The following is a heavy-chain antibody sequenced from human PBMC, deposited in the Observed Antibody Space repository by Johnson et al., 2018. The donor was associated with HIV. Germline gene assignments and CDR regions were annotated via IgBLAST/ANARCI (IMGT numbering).Heavy chain of an antibody. CDR1: GFTFSSYG. V-gene: IGHV3-30*02. Sequence: QVQLVESGGGVVQPGGSLRLSCAASGFTFSSYGMHWVRQAPGKGLEWVAFIRYDGSNKYYADSVKGRFTISRDNSKNTLYLQMSSLKTEDTAVYYCVTDGFYALAFDIWGQGTMVTVSS. J-gene: IGHJ3*02. CDR3: VTDGFYALAFDI. CDR2: IRYDGSNK. D-gene: IGHD2/OR15-2a*01.